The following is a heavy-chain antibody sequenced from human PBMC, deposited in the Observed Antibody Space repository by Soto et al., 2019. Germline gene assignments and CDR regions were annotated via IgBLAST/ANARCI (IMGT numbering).Heavy chain of an antibody. CDR1: GNSISSVGHY. Sequence: SETLSLTCSVSGNSISSVGHYWTWIRQQPGKGLEWIGYIYYSGSTDYNPSLKSRVSISVDTSKNQFSLKLSSVTAADTAVYYCAKESGGYDSSTRYGLDVWGQGTTVTVSS. CDR2: IYYSGST. CDR3: AKESGGYDSSTRYGLDV. V-gene: IGHV4-31*03. J-gene: IGHJ6*02. D-gene: IGHD6-25*01.